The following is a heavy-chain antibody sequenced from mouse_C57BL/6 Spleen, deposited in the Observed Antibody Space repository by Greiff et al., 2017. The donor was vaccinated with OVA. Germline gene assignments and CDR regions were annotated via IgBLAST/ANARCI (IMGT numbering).Heavy chain of an antibody. V-gene: IGHV14-4*01. D-gene: IGHD1-1*01. Sequence: VQLQQSGAELVRPGASVKLSCTASGFNIKDDYMHWVKQRPEQGLEWIGWIDPENGDTESASKFQGKATITADTSSNTAYLQLSSLTSEDTAVYYCTTGYYGSFDYWGQGTTLTVSS. CDR3: TTGYYGSFDY. CDR1: GFNIKDDY. CDR2: IDPENGDT. J-gene: IGHJ2*01.